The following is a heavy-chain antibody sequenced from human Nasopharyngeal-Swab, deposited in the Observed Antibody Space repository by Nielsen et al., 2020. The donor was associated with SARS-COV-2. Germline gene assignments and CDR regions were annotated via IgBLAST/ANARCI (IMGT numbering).Heavy chain of an antibody. V-gene: IGHV3-43*02. CDR2: ISGDGGST. CDR1: GFTFDDYA. CDR3: AKDIFRATNSRAPVTTIAYYMDV. D-gene: IGHD1-26*01. Sequence: GESLKISCAASGFTFDDYAMHWVRQAPGKGLEWVSLISGDGGSTYYADSVKGRFTISRDNSKNSLYLQMNSLRTGDTALYYCAKDIFRATNSRAPVTTIAYYMDVWGKGTTVTVSS. J-gene: IGHJ6*03.